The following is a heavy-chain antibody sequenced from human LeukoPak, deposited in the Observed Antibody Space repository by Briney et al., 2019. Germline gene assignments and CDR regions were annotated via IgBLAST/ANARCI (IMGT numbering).Heavy chain of an antibody. CDR2: ISYDGSNK. V-gene: IGHV3-30*04. Sequence: GGSLRLSCAASGFTFSSYAMHWVRQAPGKGLEWVAVISYDGSNKYYADSVKGRFTISRDNPKNTLYLQMNSLRAEDTAVYYCARVGIVGATRESYYFDYWGQGTLVTVSS. D-gene: IGHD1-26*01. CDR1: GFTFSSYA. CDR3: ARVGIVGATRESYYFDY. J-gene: IGHJ4*02.